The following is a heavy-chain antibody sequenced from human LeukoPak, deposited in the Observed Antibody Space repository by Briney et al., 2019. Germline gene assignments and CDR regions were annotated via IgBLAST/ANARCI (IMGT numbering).Heavy chain of an antibody. CDR3: ARDDYDDRSGYQHSTRNDY. J-gene: IGHJ4*02. CDR2: INPSGGST. Sequence: ASVKVSCKASGYIFTSYYMHWVRQAPGQGLEWMGIINPSGGSTNYAQKFQGRVTMTRDTSTSTVYMELSSLRSEDTAVYYCARDDYDDRSGYQHSTRNDYWGQGTLVTVSS. CDR1: GYIFTSYY. V-gene: IGHV1-46*01. D-gene: IGHD3-22*01.